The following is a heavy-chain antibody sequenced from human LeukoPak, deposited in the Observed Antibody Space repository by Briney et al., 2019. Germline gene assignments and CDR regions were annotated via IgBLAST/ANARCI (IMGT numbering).Heavy chain of an antibody. J-gene: IGHJ4*02. Sequence: GRSLRLSRAASGFSFSSYSMNWVRQAQAKGLEWVSYISSRSRNIFHADFVKGRHNIYRDNAKNSLYLQTNSLRDEDAAVYYCARDKGFTYWGQGTLVTVSS. V-gene: IGHV3-48*02. CDR3: ARDKGFTY. CDR2: ISSRSRNI. CDR1: GFSFSSYS.